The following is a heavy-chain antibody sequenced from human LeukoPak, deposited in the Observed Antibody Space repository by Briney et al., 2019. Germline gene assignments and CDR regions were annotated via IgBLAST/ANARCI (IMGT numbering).Heavy chain of an antibody. CDR3: AKDDPPTWFGELSYAFDI. V-gene: IGHV3-21*04. CDR1: GFTFSSYS. J-gene: IGHJ3*02. CDR2: ISSSSSYI. D-gene: IGHD3-10*01. Sequence: GGSLRLSCAASGFTFSSYSMNWVRQAPGKGLEWVSSISSSSSYIYYADSVKGRFTISRDNAKNSLYLQMNSLRAEDTAVYYCAKDDPPTWFGELSYAFDIWGQGTMVTVSS.